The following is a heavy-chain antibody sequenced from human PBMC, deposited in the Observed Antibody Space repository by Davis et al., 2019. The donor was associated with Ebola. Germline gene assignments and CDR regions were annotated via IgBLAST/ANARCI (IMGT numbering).Heavy chain of an antibody. CDR3: AKACITGTTLSYFDY. V-gene: IGHV3-30*18. CDR1: GFTFSSYW. D-gene: IGHD1-7*01. Sequence: GESLKISCAASGFTFSSYWMSWVRQAPGKGLEWVAVISYDGSNKYYAASVKGRLTISRDNSQNTLYLQMNSLRAEDTAVYYCAKACITGTTLSYFDYWGQGTLVTVSS. J-gene: IGHJ4*02. CDR2: ISYDGSNK.